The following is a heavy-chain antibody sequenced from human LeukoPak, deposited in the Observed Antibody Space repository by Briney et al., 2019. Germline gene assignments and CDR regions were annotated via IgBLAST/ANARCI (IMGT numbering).Heavy chain of an antibody. Sequence: PGGSLRLSCAASGFTFSSYAMHWVRQAPGKGLEWVAVISYDGSNKYYADSVKGRFTISRDNSKNTLYLQMNSLRAEDTAVYYCARDHGTIAVAGTGYWGQATLVTVSS. CDR3: ARDHGTIAVAGTGY. CDR2: ISYDGSNK. D-gene: IGHD6-19*01. V-gene: IGHV3-30*01. CDR1: GFTFSSYA. J-gene: IGHJ4*02.